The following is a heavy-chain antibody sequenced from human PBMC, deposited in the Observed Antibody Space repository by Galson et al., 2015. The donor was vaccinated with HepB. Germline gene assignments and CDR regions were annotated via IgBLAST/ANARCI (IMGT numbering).Heavy chain of an antibody. CDR3: AKDYSGYEGASYYYYYMDV. J-gene: IGHJ6*03. CDR2: ISYDGSNK. CDR1: GFTFSSYG. D-gene: IGHD5-12*01. Sequence: SLRLSCAASGFTFSSYGMHWVRQAPGKGLEWVAVISYDGSNKYYADSVKGRFTISRDNSKNTLYLQMNSLRAEDTAVYYCAKDYSGYEGASYYYYYMDVWGKGTTVTVSS. V-gene: IGHV3-30*18.